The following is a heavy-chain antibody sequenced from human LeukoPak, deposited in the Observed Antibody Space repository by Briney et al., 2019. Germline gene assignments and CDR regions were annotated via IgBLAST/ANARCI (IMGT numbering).Heavy chain of an antibody. D-gene: IGHD2-2*01. J-gene: IGHJ5*02. V-gene: IGHV1-69-2*01. Sequence: ATVKISCKASGYTFTDYYMHWVQQAPGKGLEWMGRVDPEDGETIYAEKFQGRVTITADTSTDTAYMELSSLRSEDTAVYYCAREGGGYCSGTSCSNNWFDPWGQGTLVTVSS. CDR3: AREGGGYCSGTSCSNNWFDP. CDR2: VDPEDGET. CDR1: GYTFTDYY.